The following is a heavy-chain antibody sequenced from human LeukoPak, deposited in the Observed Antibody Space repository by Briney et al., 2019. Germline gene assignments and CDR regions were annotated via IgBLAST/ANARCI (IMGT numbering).Heavy chain of an antibody. J-gene: IGHJ4*02. CDR3: ARGWQWLVLALGNYFDY. Sequence: PGGSLRLSCAASGFTFSSYWMSWVRQAPGKGLEWVANIKQDGSEKYYVDSVKGRFTISRDNAKNSLYLQMNSLRAEDTAVYYCARGWQWLVLALGNYFDYWGQGTLATVSS. CDR2: IKQDGSEK. D-gene: IGHD6-19*01. V-gene: IGHV3-7*01. CDR1: GFTFSSYW.